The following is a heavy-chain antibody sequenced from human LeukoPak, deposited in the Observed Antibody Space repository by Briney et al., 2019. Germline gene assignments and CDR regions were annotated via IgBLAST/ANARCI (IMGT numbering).Heavy chain of an antibody. CDR1: EFSVGSNY. J-gene: IGHJ4*02. CDR2: IRYDGSNK. V-gene: IGHV3-30*02. CDR3: AKGVNYYDSRPGDY. Sequence: GGSLRLSCAASEFSVGSNYMTWVRQAPGKGLEWVAFIRYDGSNKYYADSVKGRFTISRDNSKNTLYLQMNSLRAEDTAVYYCAKGVNYYDSRPGDYWGQGTLVTVSS. D-gene: IGHD3-22*01.